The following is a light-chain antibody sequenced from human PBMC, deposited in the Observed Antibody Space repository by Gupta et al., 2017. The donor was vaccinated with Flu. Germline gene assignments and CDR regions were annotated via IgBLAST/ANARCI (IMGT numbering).Light chain of an antibody. CDR1: SSTIGAGQD. CDR3: QSYDTRLSGYV. CDR2: DYT. Sequence: QSVLTQPPSVSGAPGQRVTFSCPGGSSTIGAGQDVHWYQHLPGTAPKLLIYDYTYRASGVPDRFSGSKSATSATLAITGLQADDEAYYYCQSYDTRLSGYVFGSGTKVTVL. V-gene: IGLV1-40*01. J-gene: IGLJ1*01.